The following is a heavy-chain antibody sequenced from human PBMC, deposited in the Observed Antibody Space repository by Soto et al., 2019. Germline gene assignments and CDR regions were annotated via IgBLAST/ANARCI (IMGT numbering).Heavy chain of an antibody. CDR2: ISSSDTII. V-gene: IGHV3-11*01. D-gene: IGHD3-22*01. CDR3: ARDLGYYDSSGYFDY. J-gene: IGHJ4*02. CDR1: GFTFSDYY. Sequence: SGGSLRLSCAASGFTFSDYYMSWIRQAPGEGLEWVSYISSSDTIISYADSVKGRFTISRDNAKNSLYLQMNSLRAEDTAVYYCARDLGYYDSSGYFDYWGQGTLVTVSS.